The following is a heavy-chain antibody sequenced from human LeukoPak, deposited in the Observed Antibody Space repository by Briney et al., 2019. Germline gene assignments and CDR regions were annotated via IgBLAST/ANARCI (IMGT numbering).Heavy chain of an antibody. CDR1: GFTFSSYA. J-gene: IGHJ4*02. CDR2: ISYDGSNK. Sequence: PGRSLRLSCAASGFTFSSYAMHWVRQAPGKGLEWVAVISYDGSNKYYADSVKGRFTISRDNSKNTLYLQMNSLRAEDTAVYYCAREQDSNYGSSSGSYFDYWGQGTLVTVSS. D-gene: IGHD4-11*01. CDR3: AREQDSNYGSSSGSYFDY. V-gene: IGHV3-30*04.